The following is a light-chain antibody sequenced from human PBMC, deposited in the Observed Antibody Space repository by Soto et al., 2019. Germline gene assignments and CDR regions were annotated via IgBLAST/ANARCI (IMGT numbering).Light chain of an antibody. Sequence: ETVLTQSPATLSLSPGERATLSCWASQSVVNSLAWYQQKPGHAPRLLIYDASNRATGIPARFSGSGSGTDFTLTISNLEPEDFAVYYCHQRSNWPHSFGGGTKVEI. CDR2: DAS. V-gene: IGKV3-11*01. CDR3: HQRSNWPHS. CDR1: QSVVNS. J-gene: IGKJ4*01.